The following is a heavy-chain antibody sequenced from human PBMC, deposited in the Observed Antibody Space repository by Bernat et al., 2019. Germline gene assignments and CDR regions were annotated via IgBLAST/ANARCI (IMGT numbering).Heavy chain of an antibody. J-gene: IGHJ4*02. Sequence: EVQLVESGGGLVKPGGSLRLSCAASGFTFSNAWMSWVRQAPGKGLEWVGRIKSKTDGGTTDYAAPVKGRFTISRDDSKNTLYLQMNSLKPEDTAVYYCTTVLPDDYGDDYWGQGTLVTVSS. V-gene: IGHV3-15*01. D-gene: IGHD4-17*01. CDR2: IKSKTDGGTT. CDR3: TTVLPDDYGDDY. CDR1: GFTFSNAW.